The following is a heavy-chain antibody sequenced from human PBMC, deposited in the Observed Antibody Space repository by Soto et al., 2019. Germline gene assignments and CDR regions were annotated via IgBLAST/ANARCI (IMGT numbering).Heavy chain of an antibody. CDR2: IYYSGST. Sequence: PSETLSLTCTVSGGSISSGGYYWSWLRQHPGKGLEWIGYIYYSGSTYYNPSLKSRVTISVDTSKNQFSLKLSSVTAADTAVYYCASAYCSSTSCYIKYWGQGTLVTVSS. CDR3: ASAYCSSTSCYIKY. V-gene: IGHV4-31*03. J-gene: IGHJ4*02. CDR1: GGSISSGGYY. D-gene: IGHD2-2*02.